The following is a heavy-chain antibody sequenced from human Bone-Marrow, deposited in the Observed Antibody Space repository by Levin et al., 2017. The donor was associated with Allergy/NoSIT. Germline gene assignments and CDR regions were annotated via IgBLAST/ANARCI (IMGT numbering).Heavy chain of an antibody. D-gene: IGHD3-16*01. CDR2: FNPSGGTR. V-gene: IGHV1-46*01. CDR3: ARATQLWRTFDH. Sequence: PVASVKVSCKTSGYTFSTFYIHWVRQAPGQGLEWMGIFNPSGGTRNYAQKFQGRVAMTRDTSTSTAYLELSSLRYDDTAVYYCARATQLWRTFDHWGQGTLVTVSS. CDR1: GYTFSTFY. J-gene: IGHJ4*02.